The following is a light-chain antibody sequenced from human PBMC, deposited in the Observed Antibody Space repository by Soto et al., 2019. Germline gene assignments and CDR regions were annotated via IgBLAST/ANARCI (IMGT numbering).Light chain of an antibody. Sequence: EIVLTQSPGTLSLSPGERATLSCRASQSVSSDYLAWYQLKPGQAPRLLIYGASSRATGIPDRFSGSGSGTDFTITISRLEPEDFAEYCCQQYDRSLNVNFGPGTKVYI. CDR3: QQYDRSLNVN. CDR1: QSVSSDY. CDR2: GAS. J-gene: IGKJ3*01. V-gene: IGKV3-20*01.